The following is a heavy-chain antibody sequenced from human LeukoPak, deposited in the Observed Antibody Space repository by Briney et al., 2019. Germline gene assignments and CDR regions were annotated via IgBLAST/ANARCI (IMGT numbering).Heavy chain of an antibody. V-gene: IGHV3-74*01. CDR3: ARGNYGMDV. CDR1: GFSFSSYW. Sequence: PGGSLRLSCAASGFSFSSYWMYWVRQAPGKGLVWVSRINSDGSTTSNADAVKGRFTISRDNAKNTLYLQLSSLRAEDTAVYYCARGNYGMDVWGQGTTVIVSS. CDR2: INSDGSTT. J-gene: IGHJ6*02.